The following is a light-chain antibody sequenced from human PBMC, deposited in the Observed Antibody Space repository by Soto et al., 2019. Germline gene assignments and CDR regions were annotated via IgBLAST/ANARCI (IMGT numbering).Light chain of an antibody. CDR1: QTISSS. Sequence: DIQMTQFPPTLSASIGDRVTITCRASQTISSSLAWYQQNPGKAPKLLIYKASTIETGVPSRFSGSGSGTEFTLTISSLQPDDFASYYCQQYDSYSPYTFGQGTRLEIK. J-gene: IGKJ2*01. V-gene: IGKV1-5*03. CDR3: QQYDSYSPYT. CDR2: KAS.